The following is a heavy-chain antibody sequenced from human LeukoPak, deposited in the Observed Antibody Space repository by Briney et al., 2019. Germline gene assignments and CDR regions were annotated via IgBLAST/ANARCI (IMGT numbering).Heavy chain of an antibody. D-gene: IGHD7-27*01. V-gene: IGHV1-24*01. CDR2: FHPEDGET. J-gene: IGHJ2*01. Sequence: GASVKVSCKVSGYTLTELYMHWVRQAPGKGLEWMGGFHPEDGETIYAQKFQGRVTMTEDSSTATAYMELSRLRSEDTAVYYCATDELGRLEYFDLWGRGTLVTVSS. CDR3: ATDELGRLEYFDL. CDR1: GYTLTELY.